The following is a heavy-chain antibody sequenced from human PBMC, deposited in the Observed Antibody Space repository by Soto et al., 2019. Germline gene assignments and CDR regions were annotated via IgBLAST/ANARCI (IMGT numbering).Heavy chain of an antibody. D-gene: IGHD2-15*01. J-gene: IGHJ3*02. Sequence: QVQLQESGPGLVKPSGTLSLTCAVSSGSISSSNWWSWVRQPPGKGLEWIGEIYHSGSTNYNPSLKSRVTISVDKSKNQFSLKLSSVTAADTAVYYCARDGGGYCSGGSCSETPLIDAFDIWGQGTMVTVSS. CDR3: ARDGGGYCSGGSCSETPLIDAFDI. CDR1: SGSISSSNW. V-gene: IGHV4-4*02. CDR2: IYHSGST.